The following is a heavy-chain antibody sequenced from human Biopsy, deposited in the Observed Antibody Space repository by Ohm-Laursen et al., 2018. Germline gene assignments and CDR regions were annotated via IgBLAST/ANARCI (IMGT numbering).Heavy chain of an antibody. CDR3: TRGGYYYDSLAYYYWFDP. CDR2: INAKTGDT. V-gene: IGHV1-2*02. CDR1: GYTFTGYH. D-gene: IGHD3-22*01. J-gene: IGHJ5*02. Sequence: GASVKVSCKASGYTFTGYHVHWVRQAPGQGLEWMGWINAKTGDTNYAQKFQGSVTMTRDTSISTAYVDLSSLRSDDTAVYYCTRGGYYYDSLAYYYWFDPWGQGTLVTVSS.